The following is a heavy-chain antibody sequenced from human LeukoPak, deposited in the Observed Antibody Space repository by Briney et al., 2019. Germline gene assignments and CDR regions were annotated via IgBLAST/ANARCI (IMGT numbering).Heavy chain of an antibody. V-gene: IGHV1-69*04. Sequence: TVKVSCKASGGTFSSYAVSWVRQAPGQGLEWMGRIIPILGIANYAQKFQGRVTITADKSTSTAYMELSSLRSEDTAVYYCARGAPGGDSWFDPWGQGTLVTVSS. J-gene: IGHJ5*02. CDR1: GGTFSSYA. CDR2: IIPILGIA. CDR3: ARGAPGGDSWFDP. D-gene: IGHD2-21*02.